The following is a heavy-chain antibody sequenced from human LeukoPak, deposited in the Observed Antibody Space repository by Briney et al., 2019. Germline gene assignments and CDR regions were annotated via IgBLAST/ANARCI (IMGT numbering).Heavy chain of an antibody. CDR3: ARDSRVVRSYYYYMDV. D-gene: IGHD3-3*01. CDR1: GGSISSGSYY. V-gene: IGHV4-61*02. CDR2: IYTSGST. Sequence: PSETLSLTCTVSGGSISSGSYYWSWIRQPAGKGLEWIVRIYTSGSTNYNPSLKSRITISVDTSKNQFSLKLSSVTAADTAVYYCARDSRVVRSYYYYMDVWGKGTTVTISS. J-gene: IGHJ6*03.